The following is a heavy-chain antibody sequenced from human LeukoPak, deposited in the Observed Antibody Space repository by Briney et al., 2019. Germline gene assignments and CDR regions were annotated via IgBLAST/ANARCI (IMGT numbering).Heavy chain of an antibody. Sequence: GGSLRLSCAASGFTFTNAWMDWVRQAPGKGLEWVGRIKSKADGETIDYAAPVKGRFTFSRDDSKNMLYLQMNSLKSEDTAVYYCSTLTSRGLSDSWGQGTLVTVSS. CDR2: IKSKADGETI. D-gene: IGHD1-20*01. J-gene: IGHJ4*02. CDR1: GFTFTNAW. CDR3: STLTSRGLSDS. V-gene: IGHV3-15*07.